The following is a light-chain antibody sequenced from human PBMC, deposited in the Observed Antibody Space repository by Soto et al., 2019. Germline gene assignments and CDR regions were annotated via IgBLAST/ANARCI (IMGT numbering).Light chain of an antibody. V-gene: IGKV1-5*01. CDR2: DAS. Sequence: DIEMTQSPSYLSASVGDILTITFRASHNSLDWVACYQQKPGQAPKLLIYDASKFFTGVPSRFSGSGSGTDFTLTIRGLQPDDYATYFCQHYENYRWTFGQGTKVDI. CDR1: HNSLDW. CDR3: QHYENYRWT. J-gene: IGKJ1*01.